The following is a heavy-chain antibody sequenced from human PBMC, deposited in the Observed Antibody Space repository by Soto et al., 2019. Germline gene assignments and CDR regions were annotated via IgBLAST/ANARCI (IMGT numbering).Heavy chain of an antibody. CDR3: ASVYGLVKDDGYWSGYYDY. J-gene: IGHJ4*02. V-gene: IGHV1-46*01. CDR1: GYTFSNNY. Sequence: QVQLVQSGAEVMKPGASVKISCKASGYTFSNNYIHWVRQAPGQGLEWVGLINPSGASTTYAQNFQARDTMTRKASTGTVNLELSSLRVDDTAVYYCASVYGLVKDDGYWSGYYDYWGEGTLVTVSS. CDR2: INPSGAST. D-gene: IGHD3-3*01.